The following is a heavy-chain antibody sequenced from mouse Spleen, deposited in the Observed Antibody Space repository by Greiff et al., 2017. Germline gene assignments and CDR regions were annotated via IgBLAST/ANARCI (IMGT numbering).Heavy chain of an antibody. CDR3: ARTTVVGRGYFDV. J-gene: IGHJ1*01. D-gene: IGHD1-1*01. CDR2: IWTGGGT. CDR1: GFSLTSYA. V-gene: IGHV2-9-1*01. Sequence: VQLQESGPGLVAPSQSLSIICTVSGFSLTSYAISWVRQPPGKGLEWLGVIWTGGGTNYNSALKSRLSISKDNSKSQVFLKMNSLQTDDTARYYCARTTVVGRGYFDVWGAGTTVTVSS.